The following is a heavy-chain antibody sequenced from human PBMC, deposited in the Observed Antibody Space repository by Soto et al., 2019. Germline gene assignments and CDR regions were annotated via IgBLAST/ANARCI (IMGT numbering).Heavy chain of an antibody. Sequence: PGGSLRLACAASGLTFSSYSMNWVRQAPGKGLEWVSSISSSSSYIYYADSVKGRFTISRDNAKNSLYLQMNSLRAEDTAVYYCAREGSSGWYPSNYYYYGMDVWGQGTTVTVSS. D-gene: IGHD6-19*01. CDR3: AREGSSGWYPSNYYYYGMDV. J-gene: IGHJ6*02. CDR2: ISSSSSYI. V-gene: IGHV3-21*01. CDR1: GLTFSSYS.